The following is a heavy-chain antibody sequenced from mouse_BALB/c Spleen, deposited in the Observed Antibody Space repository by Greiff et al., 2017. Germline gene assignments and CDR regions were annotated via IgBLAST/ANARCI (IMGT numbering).Heavy chain of an antibody. CDR2: ISYSGST. CDR3: ARDGSRGFAY. V-gene: IGHV3-2*02. CDR1: GYSITSDYA. J-gene: IGHJ3*01. Sequence: EVQLQQSGPGLVKPSQSLSLTCTVTGYSITSDYAWNWIRQFPGNKLEWMGYISYSGSTSYNPSLKSRISITRDTSKNQFFLQLNSVTTEDTATYYCARDGSRGFAYWGQGTLVTVSA. D-gene: IGHD2-3*01.